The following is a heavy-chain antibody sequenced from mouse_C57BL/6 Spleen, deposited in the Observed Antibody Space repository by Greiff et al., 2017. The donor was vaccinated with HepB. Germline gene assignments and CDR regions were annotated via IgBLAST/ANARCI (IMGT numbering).Heavy chain of an antibody. Sequence: QVQLQQPGAELVRPGSSVKLSCKASGYTFTSYWMHWVKQRPIQGLEWIGNIDPSDSETHYNQKFKDKATLTVDKSSSTAYMQLSSLTSEDSAVYYCARDGAAQAPFAYWGQRTLVTVSA. J-gene: IGHJ3*01. CDR1: GYTFTSYW. V-gene: IGHV1-52*01. D-gene: IGHD3-2*02. CDR3: ARDGAAQAPFAY. CDR2: IDPSDSET.